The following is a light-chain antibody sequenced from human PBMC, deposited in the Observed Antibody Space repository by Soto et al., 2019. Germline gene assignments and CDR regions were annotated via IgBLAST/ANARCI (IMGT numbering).Light chain of an antibody. Sequence: AIRMTQSPSSFSASTGDRVTITCRASQGISSYLAWYKQKPGKAPKLLIYAAFTLQSGVPSRFSGSGSGTDFTLTISCLQSEDFATYYCQQYYSYPLTFGGGTKVEIK. V-gene: IGKV1-8*01. CDR3: QQYYSYPLT. CDR2: AAF. J-gene: IGKJ4*01. CDR1: QGISSY.